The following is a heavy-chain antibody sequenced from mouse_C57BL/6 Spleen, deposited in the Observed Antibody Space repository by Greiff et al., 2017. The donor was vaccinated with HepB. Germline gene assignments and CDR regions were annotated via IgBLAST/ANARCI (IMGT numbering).Heavy chain of an antibody. CDR2: ISYDGSN. V-gene: IGHV3-6*01. CDR1: GYSITSGYY. CDR3: ARGEGFHWYFDV. Sequence: DVKLQESGPGLVKPSQSLSLTCSVTGYSITSGYYWNWIRQFPGNKLEWMGYISYDGSNNYNPSLKNRISITRDTSKNQFFLKLNSVTTEDTATYYCARGEGFHWYFDVWGTGTTVTVSS. J-gene: IGHJ1*03.